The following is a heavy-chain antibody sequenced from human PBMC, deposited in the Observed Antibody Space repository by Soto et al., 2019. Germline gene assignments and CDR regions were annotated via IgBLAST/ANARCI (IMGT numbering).Heavy chain of an antibody. CDR2: ISYDGSNK. V-gene: IGHV3-30-3*01. CDR3: ARSGYDLLYYYYGMDV. D-gene: IGHD5-12*01. CDR1: GFTFSSYA. J-gene: IGHJ6*02. Sequence: GGSLRLSCAASGFTFSSYAMHWVRQAPGKGLEWVAVISYDGSNKYYADSVKGRFTISRDNSKNTLYLQMNSLRAEDTAVYYCARSGYDLLYYYYGMDVWGQGTTVTVSS.